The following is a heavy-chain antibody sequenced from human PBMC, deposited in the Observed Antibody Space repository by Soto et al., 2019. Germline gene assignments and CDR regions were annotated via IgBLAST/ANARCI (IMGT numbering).Heavy chain of an antibody. V-gene: IGHV4-59*02. D-gene: IGHD2-2*01. CDR2: IYYSGSS. CDR1: GGSVSSYY. Sequence: PSETLSLTCTVPGGSVSSYYWSWIRHPPGKGLEWIGYIYYSGSSNYNPSLKSRVTISLDTSKNQFSLELRSVTAADTAVYYCARGKTEHRAMFDFWGQGTLVTVSS. CDR3: ARGKTEHRAMFDF. J-gene: IGHJ4*02.